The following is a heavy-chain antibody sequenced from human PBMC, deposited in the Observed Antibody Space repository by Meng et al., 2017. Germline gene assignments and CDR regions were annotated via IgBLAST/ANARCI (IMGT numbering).Heavy chain of an antibody. D-gene: IGHD2-15*01. J-gene: IGHJ3*02. CDR2: ISGSGGST. Sequence: GESLKISCAASGFTFSSYAMSWVRQAPGKGLEWVSAISGSGGSTYYADSVKGRFTISRDNSKNTLYLQMNSLRAEDTAVYYCARRWRTSDPHDAFDIWGQGTMVTVSS. CDR1: GFTFSSYA. CDR3: ARRWRTSDPHDAFDI. V-gene: IGHV3-23*01.